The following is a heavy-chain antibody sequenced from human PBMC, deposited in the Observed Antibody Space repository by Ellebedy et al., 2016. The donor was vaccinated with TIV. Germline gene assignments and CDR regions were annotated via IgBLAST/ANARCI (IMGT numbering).Heavy chain of an antibody. CDR3: AKDEGYSSGWWDLGGHVGSYYFDY. J-gene: IGHJ4*02. D-gene: IGHD6-19*01. V-gene: IGHV3-21*04. CDR2: ISSSSSHI. CDR1: GSTFNSYS. Sequence: PGGSLRLSCAASGSTFNSYSLNWVRQAPGKGLEWVSSISSSSSHIYYADSVRGRFTISRDNSKNTLYLQMNSLRAEDTAVYYCAKDEGYSSGWWDLGGHVGSYYFDYWGQGTLVTVSS.